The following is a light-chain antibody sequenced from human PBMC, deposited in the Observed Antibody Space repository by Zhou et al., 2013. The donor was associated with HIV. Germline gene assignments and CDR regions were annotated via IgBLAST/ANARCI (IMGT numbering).Light chain of an antibody. Sequence: EIVLTQSPATLSLSPGERATLSCRASQTIRDYLAWYQQKPGQAPRLLIYDASTRATGIPARFSGSGSGTDFTLTISSLEPEDFAVYYCQQRTNWPPTLTFGGGTKVEIK. V-gene: IGKV3-11*01. CDR3: QQRTNWPPTLT. CDR1: QTIRDY. J-gene: IGKJ4*01. CDR2: DAS.